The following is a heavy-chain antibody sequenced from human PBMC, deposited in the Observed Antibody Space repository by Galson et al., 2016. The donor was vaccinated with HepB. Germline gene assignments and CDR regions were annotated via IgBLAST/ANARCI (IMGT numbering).Heavy chain of an antibody. D-gene: IGHD3-22*01. J-gene: IGHJ4*02. CDR3: TKDDTSGYQIDY. Sequence: SLRLSCAASGFTFSDYAMSWVRQAPGKGPEWVSYISKAGSVTYYADSVEGRFTISRDNSRDTLYLQMSSLRAEDTAIYYCTKDDTSGYQIDYWGLGTLVSVSS. CDR2: ISKAGSVT. CDR1: GFTFSDYA. V-gene: IGHV3-23*03.